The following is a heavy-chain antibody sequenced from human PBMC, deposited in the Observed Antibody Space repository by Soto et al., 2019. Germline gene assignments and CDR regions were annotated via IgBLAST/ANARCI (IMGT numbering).Heavy chain of an antibody. Sequence: QITLKESGPTLVKPTQTLTLTCTFSGFSLSTSGVGVGWIRQPPGKALEWLALIYWNDDKRYSPSLKSRLTITQETPKNQGVPTITNMDPVDHAPYFCAPSPPSSWYPGWGQGTLVTVSS. V-gene: IGHV2-5*01. D-gene: IGHD6-13*01. CDR3: APSPPSSWYPG. CDR1: GFSLSTSGVG. CDR2: IYWNDDK. J-gene: IGHJ4*02.